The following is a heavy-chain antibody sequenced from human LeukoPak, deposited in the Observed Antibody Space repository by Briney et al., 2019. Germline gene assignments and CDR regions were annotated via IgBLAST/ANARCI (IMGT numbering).Heavy chain of an antibody. D-gene: IGHD1-26*01. J-gene: IGHJ3*02. Sequence: GGSLRLSCAASGFTFSSYAMTWVRQAPGKGLEWVSAISGSGGCTYYADSVKGRFTISRDNSKNTLYLQMNSLRAEDTAVYYCAKDLISGDNAFDIWGQGTMVTVSS. CDR3: AKDLISGDNAFDI. CDR2: ISGSGGCT. CDR1: GFTFSSYA. V-gene: IGHV3-23*01.